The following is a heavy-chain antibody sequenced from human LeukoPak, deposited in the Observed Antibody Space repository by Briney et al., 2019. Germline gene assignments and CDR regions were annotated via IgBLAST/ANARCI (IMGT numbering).Heavy chain of an antibody. D-gene: IGHD2-2*01. CDR2: FDPEDGET. Sequence: ASVKVSCKVSGYTLTELSMHWVRQAPGKGLEWMGGFDPEDGETIYAQKFQGRVTMTEDTSTDTAYMELSSLRSEDTAVYYCATQGYCSSTSCYAAAFDIWGQGTMVTVSS. V-gene: IGHV1-24*01. CDR1: GYTLTELS. J-gene: IGHJ3*02. CDR3: ATQGYCSSTSCYAAAFDI.